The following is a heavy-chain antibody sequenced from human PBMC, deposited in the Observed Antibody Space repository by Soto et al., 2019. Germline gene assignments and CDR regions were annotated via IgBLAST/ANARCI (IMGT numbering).Heavy chain of an antibody. CDR1: GGSITNTDYY. CDR3: ARDEPYYYGMDV. J-gene: IGHJ6*02. CDR2: IDYSGST. V-gene: IGHV4-30-4*01. Sequence: PWETLSLTCSVSGGSITNTDYYWNWIRQSTGKGLEWIGCIDYSGSTYYNPSLKSRVIISADTSKNLFSLKLRSVTAAGTALYFCARDEPYYYGMDVWGQGTTVTVSS.